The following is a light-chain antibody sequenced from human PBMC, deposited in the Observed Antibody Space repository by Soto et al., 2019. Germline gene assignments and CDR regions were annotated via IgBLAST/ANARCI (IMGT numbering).Light chain of an antibody. V-gene: IGLV1-47*01. CDR1: ASTIGRNY. CDR2: RNS. CDR3: GTWDSSLSDAVV. Sequence: QSVLTQSPSASGTPGQRVTISCSGSASTIGRNYVYWYQQLPGTAPKLLIYRNSQRPSGVPDRFSGSKSGTSASLGITGLQTGDEADYYCGTWDSSLSDAVVFGEGTKLTVL. J-gene: IGLJ2*01.